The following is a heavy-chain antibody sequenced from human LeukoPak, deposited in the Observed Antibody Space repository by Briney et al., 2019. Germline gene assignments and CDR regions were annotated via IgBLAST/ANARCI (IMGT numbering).Heavy chain of an antibody. CDR1: GSTFSSYW. CDR2: IYIDGSST. V-gene: IGHV3-74*01. D-gene: IGHD1-14*01. J-gene: IGHJ4*02. Sequence: GGSLRLSCAASGSTFSSYWMHWVRQAPGKGLVWVSRIYIDGSSTSYADSVKGRFTISRDNAKNTLYLQMNSLRDEDTAVYYCARGLDGSFDYWGLGTLVTVSS. CDR3: ARGLDGSFDY.